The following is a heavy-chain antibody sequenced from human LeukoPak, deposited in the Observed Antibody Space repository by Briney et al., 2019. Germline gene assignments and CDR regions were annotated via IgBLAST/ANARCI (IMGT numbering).Heavy chain of an antibody. J-gene: IGHJ3*02. CDR1: RFTFSSYW. D-gene: IGHD2-15*01. CDR2: IGNDGSDT. Sequence: GGSLRLSXAASRFTFSSYWFHWVRQPPGKGLVWLSRIGNDGSDTIYADSVKGRFTISRDNAKSTLYLQMNSLKAEDTAVYYCARGGYDHAFDIWGQGTMVTVSS. V-gene: IGHV3-74*01. CDR3: ARGGYDHAFDI.